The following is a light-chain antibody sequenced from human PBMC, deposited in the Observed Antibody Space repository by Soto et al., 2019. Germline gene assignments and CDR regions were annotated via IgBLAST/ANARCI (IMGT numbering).Light chain of an antibody. Sequence: QSALTQPASVSGSPGQSITISCAGTSSDVGGYKYVSWYQQHPGRAPKLLIYEVSNRPSGVSNRFSGSKSGNTASLTISGLQAEDEADYYCNSYTSTSAGVFGPGTKLTVL. J-gene: IGLJ1*01. CDR1: SSDVGGYKY. V-gene: IGLV2-14*01. CDR3: NSYTSTSAGV. CDR2: EVS.